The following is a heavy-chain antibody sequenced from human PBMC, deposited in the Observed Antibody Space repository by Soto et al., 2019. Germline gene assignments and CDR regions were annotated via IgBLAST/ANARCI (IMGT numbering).Heavy chain of an antibody. Sequence: EVQLLESGGGLVQPGGSLRLSCAASGFTFSSYAMSWVRQAPGKGLEWVSAISGSGGSTYYADSVKGRFTISRDTSKNALYRQMNGRRAEDTAVYYCAKDRPPPYCSGGSCYWFDPCGQGTLVTVSS. J-gene: IGHJ5*02. CDR3: AKDRPPPYCSGGSCYWFDP. V-gene: IGHV3-23*01. D-gene: IGHD2-15*01. CDR2: ISGSGGST. CDR1: GFTFSSYA.